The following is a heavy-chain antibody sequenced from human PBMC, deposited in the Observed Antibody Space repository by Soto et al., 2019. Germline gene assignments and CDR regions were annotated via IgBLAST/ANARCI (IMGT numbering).Heavy chain of an antibody. CDR3: ARVRRTFDLYGLDV. V-gene: IGHV3-48*03. Sequence: PWGSLRLSCVASGFTFSSYEMTWVRQAPGKGLEWVSDIGTSGRSVYNADSVKGRFTISRDDARNTVLLQMNSLRVEDTAVYYCARVRRTFDLYGLDVWGQGTTVTVSS. CDR1: GFTFSSYE. CDR2: IGTSGRSV. J-gene: IGHJ6*02.